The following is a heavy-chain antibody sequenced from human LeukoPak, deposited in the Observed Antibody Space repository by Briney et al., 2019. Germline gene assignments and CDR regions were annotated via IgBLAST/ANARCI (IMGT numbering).Heavy chain of an antibody. Sequence: GGSLRLSCAASGFTFSSQSMNWVRQAPGKGLEWVSYISISSSTIYYADSVKGRFTISRDNAKNSLYLQMNSLRAEDTAAYYCATGSSTTCYDYWGQGTLVTVSS. CDR1: GFTFSSQS. D-gene: IGHD2-2*01. CDR2: ISISSSTI. CDR3: ATGSSTTCYDY. J-gene: IGHJ4*02. V-gene: IGHV3-48*01.